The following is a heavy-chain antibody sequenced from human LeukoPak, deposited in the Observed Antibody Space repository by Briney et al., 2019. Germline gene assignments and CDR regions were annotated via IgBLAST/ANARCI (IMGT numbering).Heavy chain of an antibody. CDR3: ASIAVAGPSYYFDY. CDR1: GGSISSYY. D-gene: IGHD6-19*01. CDR2: IYYSGST. V-gene: IGHV4-59*01. Sequence: SETLSLTCTVSGGSISSYYWSWIRQPPGQGLEWIGYIYYSGSTNYNPSLKSRVTISVDTSKNQFSLKLSSVTAADTAVYYCASIAVAGPSYYFDYWGQGTLVTVSS. J-gene: IGHJ4*02.